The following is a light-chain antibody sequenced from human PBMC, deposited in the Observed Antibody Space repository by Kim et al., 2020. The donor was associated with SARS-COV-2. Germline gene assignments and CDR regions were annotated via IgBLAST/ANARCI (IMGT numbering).Light chain of an antibody. J-gene: IGLJ1*01. Sequence: PGKSGTMSCSGTSTDFTTYNYVSWYQQHPGKAPNLRIDEITKRPSGVPDRFSGAKSGDTASLTVSGLQAEDEADYYCTSHANDNYVFGTGTKVTVL. V-gene: IGLV2-8*01. CDR1: STDFTTYNY. CDR2: EIT. CDR3: TSHANDNYV.